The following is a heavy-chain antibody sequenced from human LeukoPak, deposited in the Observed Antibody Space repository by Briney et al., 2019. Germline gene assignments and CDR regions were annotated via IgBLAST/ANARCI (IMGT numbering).Heavy chain of an antibody. D-gene: IGHD2-2*01. J-gene: IGHJ4*02. V-gene: IGHV3-30*03. Sequence: GRSLRLSCAASGFTFSSYGMHWVRQAPGKGLEWVAVISYDGSNKYYADSVKGRFTISRDNSKNTLYLQMNSLRAEDTAVYYCAREYCSSTSCYPDYWGQGTLVTVSS. CDR2: ISYDGSNK. CDR1: GFTFSSYG. CDR3: AREYCSSTSCYPDY.